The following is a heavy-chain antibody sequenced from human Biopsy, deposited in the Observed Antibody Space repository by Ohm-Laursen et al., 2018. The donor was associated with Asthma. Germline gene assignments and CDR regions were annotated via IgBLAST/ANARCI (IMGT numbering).Heavy chain of an antibody. Sequence: SLRLSCTASGVTVSRVHMFRVRQAPGKSLEWVSVIYSGGTSHTADSVRGRFTISRDYSKNTLYLQMHSLRAEDTAVYYCARGDSSNWSHYYFDYWGQGTLVTVSS. CDR1: GVTVSRVH. J-gene: IGHJ4*02. D-gene: IGHD3-22*01. V-gene: IGHV3-53*01. CDR3: ARGDSSNWSHYYFDY. CDR2: IYSGGTS.